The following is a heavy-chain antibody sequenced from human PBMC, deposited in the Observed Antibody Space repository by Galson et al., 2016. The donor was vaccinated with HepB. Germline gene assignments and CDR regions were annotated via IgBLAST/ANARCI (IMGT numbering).Heavy chain of an antibody. V-gene: IGHV4-59*02. CDR1: GGAVNCYY. CDR2: ICHSGSI. Sequence: ETLSLTCTVSGGAVNCYYRSWSRQPPGKGLEWIGYICHSGSIDYTHSLEGRVTISVDTSKNQFSLRLNSVTAADTAVYYCARTNYGDEFFDIWGQGTMVTVSS. D-gene: IGHD4-17*01. J-gene: IGHJ3*02. CDR3: ARTNYGDEFFDI.